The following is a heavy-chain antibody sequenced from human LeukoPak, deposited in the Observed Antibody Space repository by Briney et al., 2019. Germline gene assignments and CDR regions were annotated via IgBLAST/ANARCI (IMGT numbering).Heavy chain of an antibody. CDR1: GYTFTGYQ. Sequence: ASVQVSRKASGYTFTGYQIHWVRQAPGQGLEWMGRINPNSGGTNYALKFRDRVTMTRDTSISTAYMELSSLRSDDTAVYYCARYYTSGSCPDYWGQGTLVTVSS. CDR3: ARYYTSGSCPDY. D-gene: IGHD3-10*01. V-gene: IGHV1-2*06. CDR2: INPNSGGT. J-gene: IGHJ4*02.